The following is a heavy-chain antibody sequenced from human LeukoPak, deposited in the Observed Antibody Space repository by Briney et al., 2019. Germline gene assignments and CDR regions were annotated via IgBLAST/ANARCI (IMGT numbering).Heavy chain of an antibody. Sequence: GASVKVSCKASGGTFSSYAISWVRQAPGQGLEWMGGIIPIFGTANYAQKFQGRVTITADESTSTAYMELSSLRSEDTAVYYCARGSIVLMVYAPFDYWGQGTLVTVSS. V-gene: IGHV1-69*13. CDR3: ARGSIVLMVYAPFDY. D-gene: IGHD2-8*01. J-gene: IGHJ4*02. CDR1: GGTFSSYA. CDR2: IIPIFGTA.